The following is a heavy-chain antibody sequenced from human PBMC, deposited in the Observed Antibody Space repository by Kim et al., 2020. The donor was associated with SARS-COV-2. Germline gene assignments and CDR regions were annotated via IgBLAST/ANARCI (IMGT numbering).Heavy chain of an antibody. CDR1: GFTLGDYA. CDR2: IRSEPYGGTT. J-gene: IGHJ5*02. V-gene: IGHV3-49*03. Sequence: GGSLRLSCTASGFTLGDYAMSWFRQAPGKGLEWVGFIRSEPYGGTTEYAASVKGRFTISRDDSKSIAYLQMNSLKTEDTAVYYCTRVLLWFGELTYNWFDPWGQGTLVTVSS. CDR3: TRVLLWFGELTYNWFDP. D-gene: IGHD3-10*01.